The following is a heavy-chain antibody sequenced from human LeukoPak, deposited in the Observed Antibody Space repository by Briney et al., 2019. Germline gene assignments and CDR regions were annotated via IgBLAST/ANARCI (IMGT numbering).Heavy chain of an antibody. J-gene: IGHJ4*02. CDR1: GGSITNTNY. CDR2: VNLQGST. V-gene: IGHV4-4*02. CDR3: SREGGPYRPLDY. Sequence: PSGTLSLTCGVSGGSITNTNYWTWVRQPPEKGLEPLGEVNLQGSTNYNPSLMGRVTISVDTSENHISLQLTSVTAADTAVYYCSREGGPYRPLDYSGQGTLVTGSS.